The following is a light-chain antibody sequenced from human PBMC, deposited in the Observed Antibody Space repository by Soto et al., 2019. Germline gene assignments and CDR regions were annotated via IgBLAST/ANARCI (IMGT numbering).Light chain of an antibody. V-gene: IGKV3-15*01. J-gene: IGKJ2*01. Sequence: EIVMTQSPATLSVSPGDRAALSCRASQSVGTNFAWYQQKPGQAPRLLIYDASTRATGIPARFSGSGAGTEFTLGISSLQSEDVAVYYWWQYYNWAPKYPFGRGTKLEIK. CDR1: QSVGTN. CDR3: WQYYNWAPKYP. CDR2: DAS.